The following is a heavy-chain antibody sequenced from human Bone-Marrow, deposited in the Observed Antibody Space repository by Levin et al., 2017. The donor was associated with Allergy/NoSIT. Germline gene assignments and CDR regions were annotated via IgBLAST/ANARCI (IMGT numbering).Heavy chain of an antibody. CDR1: GFIFTDYS. CDR3: ARPPIVGASRNYFDS. V-gene: IGHV3-30-3*01. Sequence: PGGSLRLSCAASGFIFTDYSLHWVRQAPGKGLEWVALISYDGINEDYADSVKGRFTISRDNSQKTVYLQMSSLKTEDTAMYYCARPPIVGASRNYFDSWGQGTLVTVSS. D-gene: IGHD1-26*01. CDR2: ISYDGINE. J-gene: IGHJ4*02.